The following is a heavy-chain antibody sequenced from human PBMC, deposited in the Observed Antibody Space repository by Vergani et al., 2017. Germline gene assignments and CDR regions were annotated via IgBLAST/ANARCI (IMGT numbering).Heavy chain of an antibody. J-gene: IGHJ4*02. CDR3: ARQLWGEGGYRFDH. Sequence: QLQLQESGPGLLKPSETLSLTCSVSGTSISGSSDYWGRIRQPPGKGLEWIGCIFDTGTSYYNPALESRATNSVDTSKNQFSLKLKSVTAADTAVYYCARQLWGEGGYRFDHWGQGTLVTVSS. CDR2: IFDTGTS. V-gene: IGHV4-39*01. D-gene: IGHD5-18*01. CDR1: GTSISGSSDY.